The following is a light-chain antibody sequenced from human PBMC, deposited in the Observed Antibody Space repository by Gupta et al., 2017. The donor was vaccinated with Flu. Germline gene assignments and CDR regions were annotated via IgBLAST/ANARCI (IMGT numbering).Light chain of an antibody. CDR3: QQEDNSPWT. J-gene: IGKJ1*01. Sequence: EIVLTQSPGTLSLSPGERATLSCRASQSVSSSYLAWYQQKPGQAPRLLIYGSSSRATGLPDRFSGGGSGTDFTLTISIRDPEDFAVYYCQQEDNSPWTFGQGTKVEIK. V-gene: IGKV3-20*01. CDR1: QSVSSSY. CDR2: GSS.